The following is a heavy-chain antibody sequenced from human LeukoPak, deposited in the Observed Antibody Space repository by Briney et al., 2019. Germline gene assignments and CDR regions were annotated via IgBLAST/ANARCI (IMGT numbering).Heavy chain of an antibody. J-gene: IGHJ4*02. D-gene: IGHD2-15*01. CDR3: ARRITCSGGSCYHEGFDY. V-gene: IGHV4-39*01. Sequence: SETLSLTCTVSGGSISSSSYYWGWIRQPPGKGLEWIGSIYYSGSTYYNPSLKSRVTISVATSKNQFSLKLSSVTAADTAVYYCARRITCSGGSCYHEGFDYWGQGTLVTVSS. CDR2: IYYSGST. CDR1: GGSISSSSYY.